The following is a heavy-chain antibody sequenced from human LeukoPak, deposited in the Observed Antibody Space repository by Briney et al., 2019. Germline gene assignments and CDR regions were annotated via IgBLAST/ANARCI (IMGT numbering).Heavy chain of an antibody. V-gene: IGHV3-30*03. D-gene: IGHD3-22*01. Sequence: PGGSQRLSRAASGFTFSSYAMHWVRQAPGKGLEWVAVISYDGSNKYYADSVKGRFTISRDNSKNTLYLQMNSLRAEDAAVYYCARDRTYYYDSSGPSPIWGKRTLLTVSS. CDR2: ISYDGSNK. CDR3: ARDRTYYYDSSGPSPI. J-gene: IGHJ4*02. CDR1: GFTFSSYA.